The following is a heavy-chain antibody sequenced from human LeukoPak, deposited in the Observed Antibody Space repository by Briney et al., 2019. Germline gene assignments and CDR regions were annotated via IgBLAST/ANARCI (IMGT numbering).Heavy chain of an antibody. CDR1: GGSFSGYY. CDR2: INHSGST. D-gene: IGHD3-16*01. V-gene: IGHV4-34*01. Sequence: PSETLSLTCAVYGGSFSGYYWSWIRQPPGKGLEWIGEINHSGSTNCNPSLKSRVTMSVDTSKNQFSLKLSSVTAADTAVYYCARDLGGGGNWFDPWGQGTLVTVSS. J-gene: IGHJ5*02. CDR3: ARDLGGGGNWFDP.